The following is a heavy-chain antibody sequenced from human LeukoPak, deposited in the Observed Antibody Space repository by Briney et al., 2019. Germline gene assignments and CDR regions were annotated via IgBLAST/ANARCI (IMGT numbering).Heavy chain of an antibody. Sequence: ASVKVSCKASGYTFTSYDINWVLQATGQGLEWMGWMNPNSGNTGYAQKFQGRVTMTRNTSISTAYMELSSLRSEDTAVYYCARDPIGYCSSTSCYWNWFDPWGQGTLVTVSS. J-gene: IGHJ5*02. D-gene: IGHD2-2*01. CDR1: GYTFTSYD. CDR3: ARDPIGYCSSTSCYWNWFDP. CDR2: MNPNSGNT. V-gene: IGHV1-8*01.